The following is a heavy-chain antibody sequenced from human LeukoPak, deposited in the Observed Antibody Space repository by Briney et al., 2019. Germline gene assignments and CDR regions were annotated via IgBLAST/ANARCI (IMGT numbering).Heavy chain of an antibody. Sequence: GRSLRLSCAASGFTFSSYGMHWVRQAPGKGLEWVAVISYDGSNKYYADSVKGRFTISRDNSKNTLYLQMNSLRAEDTAVYYCAKDAFDCSGGSCYPDFDYWGQGTLVTVSS. J-gene: IGHJ4*02. D-gene: IGHD2-15*01. CDR2: ISYDGSNK. CDR1: GFTFSSYG. CDR3: AKDAFDCSGGSCYPDFDY. V-gene: IGHV3-30*18.